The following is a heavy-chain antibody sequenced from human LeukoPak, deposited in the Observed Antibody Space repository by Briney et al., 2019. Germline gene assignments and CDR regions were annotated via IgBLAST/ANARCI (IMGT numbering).Heavy chain of an antibody. CDR2: IYQSGST. V-gene: IGHV4-30-2*01. J-gene: IGHJ4*02. D-gene: IGHD6-13*01. CDR1: AVSISNGGYS. CDR3: ARGGLAAADSEIAS. Sequence: SETLSLTCAVSAVSISNGGYSWSWIRQPPGKGLEWIGYIYQSGSTYYNPSLKSRVTISVDRSKNQFSLKLNSVTAADTAVYYCARGGLAAADSEIASWGQGTLVTVSS.